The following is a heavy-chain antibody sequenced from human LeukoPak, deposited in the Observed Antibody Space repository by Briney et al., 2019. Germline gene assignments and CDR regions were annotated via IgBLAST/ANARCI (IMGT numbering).Heavy chain of an antibody. Sequence: SETLSLTCTVSGGSISSSSYYWGWIRQPPGKGLEWIGSIYYSGSTYYNPSLKSRVTISVDTSKNQFSLKLSSVTAADTAVYYCARVPIMPLRNTYYYYYYYMDVWGKGTTVTVSS. V-gene: IGHV4-39*01. D-gene: IGHD5/OR15-5a*01. CDR3: ARVPIMPLRNTYYYYYYYMDV. CDR2: IYYSGST. CDR1: GGSISSSSYY. J-gene: IGHJ6*03.